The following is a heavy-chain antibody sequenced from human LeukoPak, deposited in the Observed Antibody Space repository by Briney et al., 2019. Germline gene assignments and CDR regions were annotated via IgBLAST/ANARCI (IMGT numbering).Heavy chain of an antibody. CDR2: INPNSGGT. D-gene: IGHD5-18*01. CDR1: GYTFTGYY. CDR3: ASLSYSYGPYPFDY. V-gene: IGHV1-2*02. J-gene: IGHJ4*02. Sequence: GASVKVSCKASGYTFTGYYMHWVRQAPGQGLEWMGWINPNSGGTNYAQKFQGRVTMTRDTSISTAYMELSRLRSDDTAVYYCASLSYSYGPYPFDYWGQGTLVTVSS.